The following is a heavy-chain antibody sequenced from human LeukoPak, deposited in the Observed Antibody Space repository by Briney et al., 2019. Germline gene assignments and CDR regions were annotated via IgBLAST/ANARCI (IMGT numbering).Heavy chain of an antibody. D-gene: IGHD2-21*01. V-gene: IGHV4-34*01. CDR2: INHSGST. CDR3: ARPIVVVPLRAFDI. Sequence: PSETLSLTCAVYGGSFSGYYWSWIRQPPGKGLEWIGEINHSGSTNYNPSLKSRVTISVDTSKNQFSLKLSSVTAADTAVYYCARPIVVVPLRAFDIWGQGTMVTVSS. CDR1: GGSFSGYY. J-gene: IGHJ3*02.